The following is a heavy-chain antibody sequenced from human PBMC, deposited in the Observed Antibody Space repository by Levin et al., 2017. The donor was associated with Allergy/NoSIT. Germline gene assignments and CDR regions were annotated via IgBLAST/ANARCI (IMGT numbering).Heavy chain of an antibody. J-gene: IGHJ4*02. D-gene: IGHD3-3*01. V-gene: IGHV3-11*01. Sequence: GGSLRLSCAASGFTFSDYYMSWIRQAPGKGLEWVSYISSSGSTIYYADSVKGRFTISRDNAKNSLYLQMNSLRVKDTAAYYCARDRGDYDFWSGHYGTLDYWGQGTLVTVSS. CDR3: ARDRGDYDFWSGHYGTLDY. CDR2: ISSSGSTI. CDR1: GFTFSDYY.